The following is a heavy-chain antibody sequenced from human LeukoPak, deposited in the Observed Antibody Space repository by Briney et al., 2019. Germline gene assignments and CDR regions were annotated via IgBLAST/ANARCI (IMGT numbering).Heavy chain of an antibody. CDR3: TSRYCTTTICYSFDN. J-gene: IGHJ3*02. CDR2: INWNGGST. Sequence: GGSLRLSCAASGFTFDDYGMSWVRQAPGKGLEWVSGINWNGGSTGYADSVKGRFTISRDNAKNSLFLQMNSLRVEDTAVYYCTSRYCTTTICYSFDNWGHGTLVTVSS. CDR1: GFTFDDYG. V-gene: IGHV3-20*04. D-gene: IGHD2-2*01.